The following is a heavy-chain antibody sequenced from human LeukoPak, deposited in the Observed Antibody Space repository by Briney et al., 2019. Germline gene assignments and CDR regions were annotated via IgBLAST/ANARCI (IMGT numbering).Heavy chain of an antibody. V-gene: IGHV1-69*06. J-gene: IGHJ6*02. Sequence: ASVKVSCKASGGTFSSYAISWVRQAPGQGLEWMGGIIPIFGTANYAQKFQGRVTITADKSTSTAYMELSSLRSEDTAVYYCAREARYCSGGSCYSDYYYYGMDVWGQGTTVTVSS. CDR1: GGTFSSYA. CDR3: AREARYCSGGSCYSDYYYYGMDV. D-gene: IGHD2-15*01. CDR2: IIPIFGTA.